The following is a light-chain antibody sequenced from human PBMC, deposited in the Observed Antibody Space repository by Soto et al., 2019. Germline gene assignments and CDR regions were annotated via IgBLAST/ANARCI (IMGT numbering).Light chain of an antibody. CDR1: QSVRSSN. V-gene: IGKV3-20*01. CDR2: AAS. Sequence: EIVLTQTPGILSLSPGERATLSCRASQSVRSSNLAWYQQKPGQAPRLLIYAASNRATGIPDRFSGSGSGTDFTLTISRLEPEDFAVYFCQQYGTSPRTFGQGTQL. CDR3: QQYGTSPRT. J-gene: IGKJ2*01.